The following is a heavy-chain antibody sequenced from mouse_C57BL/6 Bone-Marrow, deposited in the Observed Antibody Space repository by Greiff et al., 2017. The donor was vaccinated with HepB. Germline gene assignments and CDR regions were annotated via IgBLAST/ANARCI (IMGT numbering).Heavy chain of an antibody. CDR3: ARRGGGYDYFAY. D-gene: IGHD2-2*01. J-gene: IGHJ3*01. V-gene: IGHV1-64*01. Sequence: QVQLKQPGAELVKPGASVKLSCKASGYTFTSYWMHWVKQRPGQGLEWIGMIHPNSGSTNYNEKFTSKVTLTVDKSNNTAYMQLSSLTSEDSAVYYWARRGGGYDYFAYWGQGTLVTVSA. CDR2: IHPNSGST. CDR1: GYTFTSYW.